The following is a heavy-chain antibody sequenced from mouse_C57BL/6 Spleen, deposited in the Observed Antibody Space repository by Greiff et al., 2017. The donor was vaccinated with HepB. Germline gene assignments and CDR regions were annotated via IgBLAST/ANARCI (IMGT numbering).Heavy chain of an antibody. J-gene: IGHJ4*01. CDR3: ARVLMVTTLYDYAMDY. CDR2: INPSNGGT. D-gene: IGHD2-2*01. V-gene: IGHV1-53*01. Sequence: QVQLQQPGTELVKPGASVKLSCKASGYTFTSYWMHWVKQRPGQGLEWIGNINPSNGGTNYNEKFKSKATLTVDKSSSTAYMQLSSLTSEDSAVYYGARVLMVTTLYDYAMDYWGQGTSVTVSS. CDR1: GYTFTSYW.